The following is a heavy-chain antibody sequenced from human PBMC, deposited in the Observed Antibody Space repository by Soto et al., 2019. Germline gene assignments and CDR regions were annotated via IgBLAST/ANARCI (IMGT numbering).Heavy chain of an antibody. CDR1: GGTFSSYA. CDR2: IIPIFGTA. V-gene: IGHV1-69*01. Sequence: QVQLVQSGAEVKKPGSSVKVSCKASGGTFSSYAISWVRQAPGQGLEWMGGIIPIFGTANFAQKFQGRVTITADESTSTAYMELSSVRSEDTAVYYCAREIAVAGGPCFDIWGQGTMVTVSS. J-gene: IGHJ3*02. CDR3: AREIAVAGGPCFDI. D-gene: IGHD6-19*01.